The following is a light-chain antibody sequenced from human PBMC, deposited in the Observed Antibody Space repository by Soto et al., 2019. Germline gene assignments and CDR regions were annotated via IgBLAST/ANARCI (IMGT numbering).Light chain of an antibody. V-gene: IGLV2-14*03. Sequence: VLTQPASVSGSPVQSITISCTGTSSDVVGYNYVSWYQHHPGKAPKLLIYDVSNRPSGISNRFSGSKSDNTASLTISGLQPEDEADYYCSSYTTSNTRQIVFGTGTKVTVL. CDR1: SSDVVGYNY. CDR2: DVS. J-gene: IGLJ1*01. CDR3: SSYTTSNTRQIV.